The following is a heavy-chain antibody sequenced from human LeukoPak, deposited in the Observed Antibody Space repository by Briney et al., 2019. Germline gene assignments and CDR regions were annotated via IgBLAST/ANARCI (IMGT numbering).Heavy chain of an antibody. Sequence: ASMKVSCKTSGYTFTAYYMHWVRQAPGQGLEWVRRINPDSGGAKYAQKFQGRVTLTWDTSISTAYMELSRLRSDDTAVYYCASIPDYYYGMDVWGQGTTVTVSS. CDR1: GYTFTAYY. V-gene: IGHV1-2*06. CDR2: INPDSGGA. CDR3: ASIPDYYYGMDV. J-gene: IGHJ6*02.